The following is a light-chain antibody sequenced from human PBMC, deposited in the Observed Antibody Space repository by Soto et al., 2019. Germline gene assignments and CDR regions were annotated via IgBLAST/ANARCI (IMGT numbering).Light chain of an antibody. CDR1: SSNIGSHT. CDR3: AAGDDSLKGVV. Sequence: QSVLTQPPSASGTPGQTIAISCSGGSSNIGSHTVNWYQQLPGTAPRLLIYSNTQRPSGVPDRFSGSKSGTSASLAISGLQSEYEGDYSCAAGDDSLKGVVFGGGTKVTVL. V-gene: IGLV1-44*01. CDR2: SNT. J-gene: IGLJ2*01.